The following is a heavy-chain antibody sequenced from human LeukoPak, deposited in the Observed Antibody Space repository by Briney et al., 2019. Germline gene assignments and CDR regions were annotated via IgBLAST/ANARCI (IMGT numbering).Heavy chain of an antibody. CDR2: INHSGST. V-gene: IGHV4-34*01. CDR3: ARSGYSYGLFV. Sequence: SETLSLTXAVYGGSFSGYYWSWIRQPPGKGLEWIGEINHSGSTNYNPSLKSRVTISVDTSKNQFSLKLSSVTAADTAVYYCARSGYSYGLFVWGQGTLVTVSS. CDR1: GGSFSGYY. J-gene: IGHJ4*02. D-gene: IGHD5-18*01.